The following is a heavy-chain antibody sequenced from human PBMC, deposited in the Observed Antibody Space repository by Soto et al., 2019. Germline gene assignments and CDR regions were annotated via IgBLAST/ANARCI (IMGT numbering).Heavy chain of an antibody. J-gene: IGHJ6*02. D-gene: IGHD3-16*02. V-gene: IGHV4-4*02. CDR2: IYHSGST. Sequence: PSETLSLTCAVSGGSISSSNWWSWVRQPPGKGLEWIGEIYHSGSTNYNPSLKSRVTISVDKSKNQFSLKLSSVTAADTAVYYCARGQLENDYAWGSYRRRYYGMDVWGQGTTVTVSS. CDR3: ARGQLENDYAWGSYRRRYYGMDV. CDR1: GGSISSSNW.